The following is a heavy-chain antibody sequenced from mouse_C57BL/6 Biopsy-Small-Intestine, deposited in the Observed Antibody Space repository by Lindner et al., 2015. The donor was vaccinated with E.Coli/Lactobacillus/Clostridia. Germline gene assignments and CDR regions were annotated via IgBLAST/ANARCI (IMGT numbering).Heavy chain of an antibody. V-gene: IGHV1-69*02. J-gene: IGHJ3*01. CDR1: GGTFSRFG. CDR2: IIVLYGTP. CDR3: AKDWSAIAAAGQRHAFGV. D-gene: IGHD6-2*01. Sequence: SVKVSCKASGGTFSRFGINWVRQAPGRGLEWMGGIIVLYGTPNYAQRFQGRVTITADESSSTADMELSSLTSDDTAMYYCAKDWSAIAAAGQRHAFGVWGQGTMVTVSS.